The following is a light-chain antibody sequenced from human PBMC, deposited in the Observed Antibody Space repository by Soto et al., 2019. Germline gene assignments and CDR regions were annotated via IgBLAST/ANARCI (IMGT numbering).Light chain of an antibody. J-gene: IGKJ1*01. CDR2: AAS. CDR1: RSVGNN. CDR3: QQYDNSAWT. V-gene: IGKV3-20*01. Sequence: EIVLTQSPATLSLSPGERATLSCRASRSVGNNLAWYQKKPGQAPGLLIYAASTRATGIPDRFSGSGSGTDFTLTISRLEPEDFAVYYCQQYDNSAWTFGQGTKVDIK.